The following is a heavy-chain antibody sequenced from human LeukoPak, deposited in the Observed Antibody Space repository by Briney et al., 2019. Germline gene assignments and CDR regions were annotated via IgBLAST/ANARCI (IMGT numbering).Heavy chain of an antibody. CDR3: AREGSGSYYGGGNWFDP. CDR2: IKQDGSEK. D-gene: IGHD1-26*01. Sequence: PGGSLRLSCAASGFTFSSYWMSWVRQAPGKGLEWVANIKQDGSEKYYVDSVKGRFTISRDNAKNSLYLQMNSLRAEDTAVYYCAREGSGSYYGGGNWFDPWGQGTLVTVSS. CDR1: GFTFSSYW. V-gene: IGHV3-7*01. J-gene: IGHJ5*02.